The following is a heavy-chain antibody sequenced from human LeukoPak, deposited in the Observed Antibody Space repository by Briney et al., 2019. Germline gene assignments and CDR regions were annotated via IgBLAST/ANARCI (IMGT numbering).Heavy chain of an antibody. D-gene: IGHD3-22*01. J-gene: IGHJ4*02. CDR2: IYTGGNT. V-gene: IGHV3-53*01. CDR1: GFTVDSNY. CDR3: ARGDDSVYYAYFDY. Sequence: GGSLRLSCAASGFTVDSNYLSWVRQAPGKGLEWVSTIYTGGNTYYAASVKGRFTISRDFSKNTVFLHMNSLRAEDTAMYYCARGDDSVYYAYFDYWGQGALVPVSS.